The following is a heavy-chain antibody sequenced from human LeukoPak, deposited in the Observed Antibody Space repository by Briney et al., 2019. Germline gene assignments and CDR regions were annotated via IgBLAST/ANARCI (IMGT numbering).Heavy chain of an antibody. CDR3: ARVNYDILTGYFPNWFDP. CDR1: GFTFSSYS. V-gene: IGHV3-48*01. D-gene: IGHD3-9*01. J-gene: IGHJ5*02. Sequence: GGSLRLSCAASGFTFSSYSMNWVRQAPGKGLEWVSYISSSSSTIYYADSVKGRFTISRDNAKNSLYLQMNSLRAEDTAVYYCARVNYDILTGYFPNWFDPWGQGTLVTVSS. CDR2: ISSSSSTI.